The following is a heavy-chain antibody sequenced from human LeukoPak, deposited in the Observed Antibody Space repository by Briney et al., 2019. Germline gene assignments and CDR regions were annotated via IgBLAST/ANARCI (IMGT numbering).Heavy chain of an antibody. CDR3: ARVRGNGYDYVWGSYRVRAFDI. CDR1: GGSISSYY. Sequence: SETLSLTCTVSGGSISSYYWSWIRQPPGKGREWIGYIYYSGSPNYNPSLKSRVTISVDTSKNQFSLKLSSVTAADTAVYYCARVRGNGYDYVWGSYRVRAFDIWGQGTMVTVSS. J-gene: IGHJ3*02. CDR2: IYYSGSP. V-gene: IGHV4-59*01. D-gene: IGHD3-16*02.